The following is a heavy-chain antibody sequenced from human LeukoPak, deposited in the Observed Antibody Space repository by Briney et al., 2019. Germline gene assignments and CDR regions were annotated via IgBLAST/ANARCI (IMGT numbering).Heavy chain of an antibody. CDR2: ISSSSGYI. J-gene: IGHJ3*02. V-gene: IGHV3-21*01. D-gene: IGHD2-2*01. CDR1: GFTLSTYS. Sequence: GGSLRLSCAASGFTLSTYSMNWVRQAPGKGLEWVSSISSSSGYIYYADSVKGRFTISRDNAKNSLYLQMNSLRAEDTAVYYCAGGSLLWGAFDIWSQGTMVTVSS. CDR3: AGGSLLWGAFDI.